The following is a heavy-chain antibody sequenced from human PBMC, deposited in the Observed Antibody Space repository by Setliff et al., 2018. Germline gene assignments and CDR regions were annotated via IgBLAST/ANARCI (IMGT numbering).Heavy chain of an antibody. CDR2: IKSSREGATS. V-gene: IGHV3-15*01. Sequence: PGGSLRLSCSVSGITFKNAWMTWVRQAPGKGLEWVGRIKSSREGATSDYGAPAKGRFTISRDDSKNMIYLQMNNLKSDDTGFYYCTTGPRDSRNYMTWLDSWGQGTLVTVSS. CDR1: GITFKNAW. CDR3: TTGPRDSRNYMTWLDS. J-gene: IGHJ5*01. D-gene: IGHD4-4*01.